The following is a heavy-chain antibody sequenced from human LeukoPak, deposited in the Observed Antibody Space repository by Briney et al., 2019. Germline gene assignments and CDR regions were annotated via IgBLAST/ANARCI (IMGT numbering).Heavy chain of an antibody. J-gene: IGHJ5*02. D-gene: IGHD2-15*01. CDR1: GGSINSYY. CDR3: ARDVVAASGNWFDP. Sequence: SETLSLTCTVPGGSINSYYWSWIRQPPGKGLEWIGYIYYSGSTNYNPSLKSRVTISVDTSKNQFSLKLSSVTAADTAVYYCARDVVAASGNWFDPWGQGTLVTVSS. V-gene: IGHV4-59*01. CDR2: IYYSGST.